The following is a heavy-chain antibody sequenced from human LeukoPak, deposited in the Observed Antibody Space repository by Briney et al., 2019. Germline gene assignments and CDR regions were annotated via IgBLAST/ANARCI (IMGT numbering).Heavy chain of an antibody. V-gene: IGHV3-30*18. D-gene: IGHD3-16*02. CDR2: ISYDGSNK. Sequence: GGSLRLSCAASGFTFSSYGMHWVRQAPGKGLEWVAAISYDGSNKYYADSVKGRFTISRDNSKNTLYLQMNSLRAEDTAVYYCAKDDYVWGSYRYTRGYYFDYWGQGALVTVSS. CDR1: GFTFSSYG. J-gene: IGHJ4*02. CDR3: AKDDYVWGSYRYTRGYYFDY.